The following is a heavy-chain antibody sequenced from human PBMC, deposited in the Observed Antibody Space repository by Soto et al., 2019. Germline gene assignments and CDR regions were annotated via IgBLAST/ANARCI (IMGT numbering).Heavy chain of an antibody. CDR2: ISYDGSNK. D-gene: IGHD2-15*01. V-gene: IGHV3-30*18. Sequence: GGSLRLSCAASGFTFSSYGMHWVRQAPGKGLEWVAVISYDGSNKYYADSVKGRFTISRDNSKNTLYLQMNSLRAEDTAVYYCAKSGSYCSGGSCYPGDYWGQGTLVTVSS. J-gene: IGHJ4*02. CDR3: AKSGSYCSGGSCYPGDY. CDR1: GFTFSSYG.